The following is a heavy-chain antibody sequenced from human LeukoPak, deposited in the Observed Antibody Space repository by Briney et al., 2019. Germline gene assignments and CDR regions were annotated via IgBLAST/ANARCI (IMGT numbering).Heavy chain of an antibody. Sequence: ASVKVSCKASGYTFTGYYMHWVRQAPGQGPEWMGWINPNSGGTNYAQKFQGSVTMTRDTSISTAYMELSRLRSDDTAVYYCVRVESIQGGYYFDYWGQGTLVTVSS. J-gene: IGHJ4*02. D-gene: IGHD3-16*01. CDR1: GYTFTGYY. CDR2: INPNSGGT. V-gene: IGHV1-2*02. CDR3: VRVESIQGGYYFDY.